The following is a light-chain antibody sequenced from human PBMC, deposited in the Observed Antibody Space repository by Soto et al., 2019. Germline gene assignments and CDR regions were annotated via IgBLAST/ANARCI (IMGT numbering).Light chain of an antibody. V-gene: IGKV3-20*01. J-gene: IGKJ1*01. CDR1: QRVSSSY. CDR2: GAS. Sequence: EIVLTQSPGTLSPATVEVATLSCRASQRVSSSYLAWYQQKPGQAPRLLIYGASSRATGIPDRFSGSGSGTDFTLTISRLEPEDFAVYYCQQYGSSPRTFGQGTKVDIK. CDR3: QQYGSSPRT.